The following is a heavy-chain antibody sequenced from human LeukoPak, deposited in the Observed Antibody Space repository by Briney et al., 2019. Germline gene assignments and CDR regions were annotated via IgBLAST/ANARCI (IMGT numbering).Heavy chain of an antibody. CDR3: ASTTIFGPYFDY. CDR1: GGSISSSTYS. Sequence: SETLSLTCAVSGGSISSSTYSWNWIRQHPGKGLEWIGYVYYSGATYYNPSLKSRITVSVDTSKNQLSLKLSSVSAADTAVYYCASTTIFGPYFDYWGQGTLVTVSS. V-gene: IGHV4-31*11. CDR2: VYYSGAT. D-gene: IGHD3-3*01. J-gene: IGHJ4*02.